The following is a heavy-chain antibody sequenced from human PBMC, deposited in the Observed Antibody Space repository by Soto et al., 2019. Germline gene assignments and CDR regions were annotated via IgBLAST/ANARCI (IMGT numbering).Heavy chain of an antibody. CDR1: GGSFNSFA. CDR3: ARLESTYFDSSGYYWFDP. Sequence: QVQLVQSGAEVKKPGSSVKVSCKASGGSFNSFAVSWVRQAPGQGLEWMGGIIPFFNTTSYAQRFQGRVTITADESTSTACMELRRLRSQDTAVYYCARLESTYFDSSGYYWFDPWGQGTLVTVSS. D-gene: IGHD3-22*01. V-gene: IGHV1-69*01. J-gene: IGHJ5*02. CDR2: IIPFFNTT.